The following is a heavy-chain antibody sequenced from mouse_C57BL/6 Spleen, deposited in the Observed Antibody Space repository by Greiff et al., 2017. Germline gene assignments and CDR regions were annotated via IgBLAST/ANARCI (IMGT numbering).Heavy chain of an antibody. Sequence: EVQLVESGGGLVKPGGSLKLSCAASGFTFSSYAMSWVRQTPEKRLEWVATISDGGSYTYYPDNVKGRFTISRDNAKNNLYLQMSHLKSEDTAMYYCARKDYGSSYLVWYFDVWGTGTTVTVSS. D-gene: IGHD1-1*01. CDR2: ISDGGSYT. V-gene: IGHV5-4*01. CDR3: ARKDYGSSYLVWYFDV. J-gene: IGHJ1*03. CDR1: GFTFSSYA.